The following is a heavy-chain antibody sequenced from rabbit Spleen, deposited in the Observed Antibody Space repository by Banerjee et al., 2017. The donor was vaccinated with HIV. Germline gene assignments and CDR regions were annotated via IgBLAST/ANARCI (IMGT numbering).Heavy chain of an antibody. CDR2: IYAGSSGRT. Sequence: QSLEESGGGLVKPGGTLTLTCTASGFSFSSGYYMCWVRQAPGKGLEWIACIYAGSSGRTYYASWAKGRFTISKTSSTTVTLQMTSLTAADTATYFCARYVDGNEYCDLWGPGTLVTVS. D-gene: IGHD2-1*01. CDR3: ARYVDGNEYCDL. CDR1: GFSFSSGYY. J-gene: IGHJ4*01. V-gene: IGHV1S40*01.